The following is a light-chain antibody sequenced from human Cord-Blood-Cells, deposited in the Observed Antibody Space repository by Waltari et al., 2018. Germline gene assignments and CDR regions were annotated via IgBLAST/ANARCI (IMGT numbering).Light chain of an antibody. V-gene: IGKV4-1*01. CDR3: QQYYSTPT. CDR1: QSVLYSSNNKNY. Sequence: DIVMTQSPDSLAGSLGGRATINFKSSQSVLYSSNNKNYLAWYHQKPGQPPKLLIYWASTRESGVPDRFSGSGSGTDFTLTIRSLQAEDVAVYYCQQYYSTPTFGQGTKVEIK. J-gene: IGKJ1*01. CDR2: WAS.